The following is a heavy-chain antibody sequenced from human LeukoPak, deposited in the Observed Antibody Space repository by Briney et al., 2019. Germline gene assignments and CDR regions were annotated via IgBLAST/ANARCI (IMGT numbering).Heavy chain of an antibody. CDR2: IYTSGST. V-gene: IGHV4-4*07. D-gene: IGHD6-13*01. J-gene: IGHJ4*02. CDR3: ARAQSSSWYIDC. CDR1: GGSINSYY. Sequence: SETLSLTXTVSGGSINSYYWSWIRQPAGKGLEWIGRIYTSGSTDYNPSLKSRVTMSVDTSKNQFSLKLTSVTAADTAVYYCARAQSSSWYIDCWGQGTLVTVSS.